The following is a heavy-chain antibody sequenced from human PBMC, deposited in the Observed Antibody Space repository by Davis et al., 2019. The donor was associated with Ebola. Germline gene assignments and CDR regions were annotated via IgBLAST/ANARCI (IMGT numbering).Heavy chain of an antibody. CDR2: IKQDGSEK. CDR1: GFTFSSYW. V-gene: IGHV3-7*03. CDR3: TRRGPTGGQVD. J-gene: IGHJ6*02. D-gene: IGHD1-14*01. Sequence: GGSLRLSCAASGFTFSSYWMSWVRQAPGKGLEWVANIKQDGSEKYYVDSVKGRFTISRDNAKNSLYLQMNSLKTEDTAVYYCTRRGPTGGQVDWGQGTTVTVSS.